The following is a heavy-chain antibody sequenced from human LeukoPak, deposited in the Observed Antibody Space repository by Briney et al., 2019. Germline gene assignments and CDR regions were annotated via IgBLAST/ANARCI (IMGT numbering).Heavy chain of an antibody. V-gene: IGHV4-59*08. J-gene: IGHJ3*02. CDR1: GGSISSYY. CDR2: IYYSGST. Sequence: SETLSLTCTVSGGSISSYYWSWIRQPPGKGLEWIGYIYYSGSTNYNPSLKSRVTISVDTSKNQFSLKLSSVTAADTAVYYCARHGSSSSWISLAFDIWGQGTRVTVSS. CDR3: ARHGSSSSWISLAFDI. D-gene: IGHD6-13*01.